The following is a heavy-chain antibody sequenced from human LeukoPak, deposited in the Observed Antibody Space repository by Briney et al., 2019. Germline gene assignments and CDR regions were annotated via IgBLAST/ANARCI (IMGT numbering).Heavy chain of an antibody. Sequence: TTYAQKFQGRVTITRDTSASAAYMELSSLRSEDTAVYFCARVYSGYESGDYWGQGTLVTVSS. J-gene: IGHJ4*02. V-gene: IGHV1-3*01. CDR3: ARVYSGYESGDY. CDR2: T. D-gene: IGHD5-12*01.